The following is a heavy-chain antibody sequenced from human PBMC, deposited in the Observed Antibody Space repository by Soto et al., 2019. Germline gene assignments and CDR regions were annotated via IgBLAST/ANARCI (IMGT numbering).Heavy chain of an antibody. J-gene: IGHJ5*02. CDR2: IYSTGSS. D-gene: IGHD1-26*01. V-gene: IGHV4-38-2*01. CDR1: GYSISSGYY. Sequence: LSLTCAVSGYSISSGYYWGWIRQPPGKGLEWIGYIYSTGSSNQNPSLRDRVAVSADASKNQFYLTLSSMTAADTAVYYCARGERKVNWRPYFDTWGQGIQVTVS. CDR3: ARGERKVNWRPYFDT.